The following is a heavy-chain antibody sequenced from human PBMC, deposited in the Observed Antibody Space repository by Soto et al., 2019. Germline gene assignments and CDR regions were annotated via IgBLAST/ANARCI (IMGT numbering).Heavy chain of an antibody. CDR1: EFTFSISA. Sequence: GGSLRLSCAASEFTFSISAIYWLRKATGKGLQGVANISQLGTNKYYAVYVRGRFTISRDDSANTVYLQMNSLTAEDTAVYFCAKQARPGCAFEIWGQGTMVTVSS. D-gene: IGHD6-25*01. J-gene: IGHJ3*02. CDR3: AKQARPGCAFEI. V-gene: IGHV3-30-3*02. CDR2: ISQLGTNK.